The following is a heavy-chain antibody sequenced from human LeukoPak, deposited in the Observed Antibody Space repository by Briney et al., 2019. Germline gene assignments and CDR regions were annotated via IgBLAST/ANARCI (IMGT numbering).Heavy chain of an antibody. V-gene: IGHV4-34*01. CDR3: ARGRGYCSSTSCFVWFDP. J-gene: IGHJ5*02. Sequence: SETLSLTCAVYGGSFSGYYWSWIRQPPGKGLEWIGEINHSGSTNYNPPLKSRVTISVDTSKNQFSLKLSSVTAADTAVYYCARGRGYCSSTSCFVWFDPWGQGTLVTASS. D-gene: IGHD2-2*01. CDR2: INHSGST. CDR1: GGSFSGYY.